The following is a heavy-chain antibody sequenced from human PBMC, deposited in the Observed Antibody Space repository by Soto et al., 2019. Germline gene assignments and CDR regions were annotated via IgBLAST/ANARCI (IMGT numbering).Heavy chain of an antibody. CDR1: GFTFSSYG. CDR2: ISDDGSNK. Sequence: QVQLVESGGGVVQPGRSLRLSCAASGFTFSSYGMHWVRQAPGKGLEWVAVISDDGSNKYYADSVKSRFTISRDNSKNTLYLQMNSLRAEDTAVYYCAKSLSAVAGTSDLSYWGQGTLVTVSS. CDR3: AKSLSAVAGTSDLSY. J-gene: IGHJ4*02. V-gene: IGHV3-30*18. D-gene: IGHD6-19*01.